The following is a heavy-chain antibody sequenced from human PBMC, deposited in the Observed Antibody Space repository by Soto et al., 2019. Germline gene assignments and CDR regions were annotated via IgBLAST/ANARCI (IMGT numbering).Heavy chain of an antibody. D-gene: IGHD2-2*01. CDR1: GYTFTSYA. Sequence: ASVKVSCKASGYTFTSYAMHWVRQAPGQRLEWMGWINAGNGNTKYSQKFQGRVTITRDKSASTAYMELSSLRSEDTAVYYCARDGDYCSSTSCYEAYYYYYYMDVWGKGTTVTVSS. CDR3: ARDGDYCSSTSCYEAYYYYYYMDV. CDR2: INAGNGNT. J-gene: IGHJ6*03. V-gene: IGHV1-3*01.